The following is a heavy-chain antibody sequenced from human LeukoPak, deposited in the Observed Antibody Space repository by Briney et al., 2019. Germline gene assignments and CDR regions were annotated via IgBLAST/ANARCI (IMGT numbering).Heavy chain of an antibody. CDR1: GFTFSTYA. CDR2: IAGRGGGT. V-gene: IGHV3-23*01. J-gene: IGHJ6*03. CDR3: AKVFCSSTGRYPDHYMDV. D-gene: IGHD2-2*01. Sequence: GGSLRLSCAASGFTFSTYAMNWVRQAPGKGLEWVSGIAGRGGGTYYADSVKGRFTISRDNSKDTLYLQMNSLRAEDTAVYYCAKVFCSSTGRYPDHYMDVWGKGTTVTVSS.